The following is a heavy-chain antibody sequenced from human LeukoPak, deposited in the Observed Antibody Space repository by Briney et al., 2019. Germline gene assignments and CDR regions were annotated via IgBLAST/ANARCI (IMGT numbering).Heavy chain of an antibody. V-gene: IGHV3-23*01. CDR2: MDGIGGGFAGGT. CDR3: ARGPTYGDYFFDY. J-gene: IGHJ4*02. D-gene: IGHD4-17*01. CDR1: GFTFIDYP. Sequence: PGGSLRLSCAASGFTFIDYPMSWVRQAPGKGLEWVSTMDGIGGGFAGGTFYPDSVMGRFTVSRDNSKNTLYLQMDTLRAGDTAVYYCARGPTYGDYFFDYRGQGALVTVSS.